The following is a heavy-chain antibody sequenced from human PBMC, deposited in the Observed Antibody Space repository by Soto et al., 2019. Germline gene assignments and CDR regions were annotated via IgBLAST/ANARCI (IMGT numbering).Heavy chain of an antibody. V-gene: IGHV5-10-1*01. CDR1: GYSFAGYW. Sequence: GESLKVSCKGSGYSFAGYWITWVRQKPGKGLEWMGRTDPSDSQTYYSPSFRGHVTISVTKSITTVFLQWSSLRASDTAMYYCARQIYDSDTGPNFQYYFDSWGQGTPVTVSS. J-gene: IGHJ4*02. CDR3: ARQIYDSDTGPNFQYYFDS. D-gene: IGHD3-22*01. CDR2: TDPSDSQT.